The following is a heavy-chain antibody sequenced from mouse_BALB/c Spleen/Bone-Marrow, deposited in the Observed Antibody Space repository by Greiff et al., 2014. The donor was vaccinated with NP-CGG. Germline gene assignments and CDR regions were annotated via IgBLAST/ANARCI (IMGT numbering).Heavy chain of an antibody. CDR3: ARGLGFFDY. D-gene: IGHD4-1*01. J-gene: IGHJ2*01. Sequence: EVKLEESGGGLVQPGGSLKLSCAASGFTFSSYGMSWVRQTPDRRLELVATINSNGDSTYYPDSVKGRFTISRDNAKNTLYLQMSSLKSEGTAMYYCARGLGFFDYWGQGTTLTVSS. CDR2: INSNGDST. V-gene: IGHV5-6-3*01. CDR1: GFTFSSYG.